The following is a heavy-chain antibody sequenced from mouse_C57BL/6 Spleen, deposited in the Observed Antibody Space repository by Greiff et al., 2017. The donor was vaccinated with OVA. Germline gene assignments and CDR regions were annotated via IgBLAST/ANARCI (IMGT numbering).Heavy chain of an antibody. CDR3: AREGGGYDMDY. CDR2: INPSTGGT. Sequence: VQLQQSGPELVKPGASVKISCKASGYSFTGYYMNWVKQSPEKSLEWIGEINPSTGGTTYNQKFKAKATLTVDKSSSTAYMQLTSLTSEDSADYYCAREGGGYDMDYWGQGTTVTVSS. J-gene: IGHJ2*01. D-gene: IGHD2-10*02. V-gene: IGHV1-42*01. CDR1: GYSFTGYY.